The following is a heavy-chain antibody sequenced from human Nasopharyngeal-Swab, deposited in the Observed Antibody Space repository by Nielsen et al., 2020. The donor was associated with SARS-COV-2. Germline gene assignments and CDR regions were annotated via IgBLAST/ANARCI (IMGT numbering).Heavy chain of an antibody. Sequence: WIRQLPGKGLEWIGEINHSGSTNYNPSLKSRVTISVDTSKNQFSLKLSSVTAADTAVYYCARGQAYYYGSGSRYYYYYMDVWGKGTTVTVSS. CDR3: ARGQAYYYGSGSRYYYYYMDV. V-gene: IGHV4-34*01. J-gene: IGHJ6*03. D-gene: IGHD3-10*01. CDR2: INHSGST.